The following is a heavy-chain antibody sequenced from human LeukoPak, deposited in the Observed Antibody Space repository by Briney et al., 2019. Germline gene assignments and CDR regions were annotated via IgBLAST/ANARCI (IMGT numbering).Heavy chain of an antibody. CDR2: IYSGGST. J-gene: IGHJ4*02. D-gene: IGHD6-13*01. CDR1: GFTVSSNY. V-gene: IGHV3-66*01. CDR3: AAADTSIGFFYS. Sequence: GGSLRLSCAASGFTVSSNYMSRVRQAPGKGLEWVSVIYSGGSTYYADSVKGRFTISRDNSKNTLYLQMNSLRAEDTAVYYCAAADTSIGFFYSWGQGTLVTVSS.